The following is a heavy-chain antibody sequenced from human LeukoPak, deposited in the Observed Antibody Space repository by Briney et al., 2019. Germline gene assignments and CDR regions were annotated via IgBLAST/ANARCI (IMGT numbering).Heavy chain of an antibody. CDR3: ARVGVAVADNYYYYYMDV. D-gene: IGHD6-19*01. V-gene: IGHV3-23*01. J-gene: IGHJ6*03. Sequence: PGGSLRLSCAASGFTFSSYAMSWVRQAPGKGLEWVSAISGSGGSTYYADSVKGRFTISRDNSKNTLYLQMNSLRAEDTAVYYCARVGVAVADNYYYYYMDVWGKGTTVTVSS. CDR2: ISGSGGST. CDR1: GFTFSSYA.